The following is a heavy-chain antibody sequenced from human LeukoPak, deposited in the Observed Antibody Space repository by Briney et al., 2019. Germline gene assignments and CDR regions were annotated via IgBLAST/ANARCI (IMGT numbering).Heavy chain of an antibody. CDR1: GGSFSGYY. CDR3: ATGYCGGDCYSPRDYYYGMDV. J-gene: IGHJ6*02. V-gene: IGHV4-34*01. CDR2: INHSGST. D-gene: IGHD2-21*02. Sequence: SETLSLTCAVYGGSFSGYYWSWIRQPPGKGLEWIGEINHSGSTNYNPSLKSRLTISVDTSKNQFSLKLSSVTAADTAVYYCATGYCGGDCYSPRDYYYGMDVWGQGTTVIVSS.